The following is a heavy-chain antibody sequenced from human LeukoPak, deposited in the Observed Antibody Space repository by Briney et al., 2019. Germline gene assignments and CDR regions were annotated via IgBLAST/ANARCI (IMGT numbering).Heavy chain of an antibody. CDR1: GGSISSGSYY. Sequence: SETLSLTCTVSGGSISSGSYYWSWIRQPPGKGLEWIGYIYYSGSTNYNPSLKSRVTISVDPSKNQFSLKLSSVTAADTAVYYCARHKIAGTDAGSYYNGGADYWGQGTLVTVSS. CDR3: ARHKIAGTDAGSYYNGGADY. J-gene: IGHJ4*02. D-gene: IGHD3-10*01. V-gene: IGHV4-61*01. CDR2: IYYSGST.